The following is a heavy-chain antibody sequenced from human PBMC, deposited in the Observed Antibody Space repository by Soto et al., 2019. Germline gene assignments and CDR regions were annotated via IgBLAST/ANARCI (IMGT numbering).Heavy chain of an antibody. CDR3: AKGGPMIVVVITKYYFDY. CDR1: GFTFSSYA. CDR2: ISGSGGST. Sequence: PGGSLSLSCAASGFTFSSYAMSWVRQAPGKGLEWVSAISGSGGSTYYADSVKGRFTISRDNSKNTLYLQMNSLRAEDTAVYYCAKGGPMIVVVITKYYFDYWGQGTLVTVSS. J-gene: IGHJ4*02. V-gene: IGHV3-23*01. D-gene: IGHD3-22*01.